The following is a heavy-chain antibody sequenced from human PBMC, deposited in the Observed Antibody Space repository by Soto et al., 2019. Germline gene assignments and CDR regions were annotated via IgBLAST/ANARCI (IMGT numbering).Heavy chain of an antibody. J-gene: IGHJ5*02. D-gene: IGHD5-18*01. V-gene: IGHV4-30-4*01. CDR1: GDSISSNNNY. Sequence: QVQLQESGPGLVKPSQTLSLTCTVSGDSISSNNNYWSWIRQPPGEGLEWIGFISYSGTTSYSPSLKSRVAISLHTSKNPFSLSLSSVTAADTAVYYFDRGRGYSYGLDPWGQGTLVTVSS. CDR3: DRGRGYSYGLDP. CDR2: ISYSGTT.